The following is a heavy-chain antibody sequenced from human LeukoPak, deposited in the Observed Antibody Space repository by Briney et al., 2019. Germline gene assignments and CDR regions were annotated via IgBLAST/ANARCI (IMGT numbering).Heavy chain of an antibody. J-gene: IGHJ5*01. CDR2: ISGPGGTI. CDR1: GFIFSDFY. V-gene: IGHV3-11*01. CDR3: ARGSSYNTGWYSWFDF. D-gene: IGHD6-19*01. Sequence: PGGSVRLSCAASGFIFSDFYMNWVRQAPGKGLEGVSYISGPGGTIYYADSVKGRFTISRDNAKNSLSLQMTSLRAEDTAVYYCARGSSYNTGWYSWFDFWGRGTLVTVSS.